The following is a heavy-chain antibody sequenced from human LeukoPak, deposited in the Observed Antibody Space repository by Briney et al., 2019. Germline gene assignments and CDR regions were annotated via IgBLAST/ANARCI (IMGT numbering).Heavy chain of an antibody. Sequence: ASVKVSCKASGYTFPDYGISWVRQAPGQGPEWMGWISPYNGNTNYAQKLQGRVTLTTDTSTSTAYMELRSLRSDDTAVYYCATEDPSGLDVLLNWGQGTMVTVSS. CDR2: ISPYNGNT. V-gene: IGHV1-18*01. CDR1: GYTFPDYG. J-gene: IGHJ3*01. CDR3: ATEDPSGLDVLLN. D-gene: IGHD6-19*01.